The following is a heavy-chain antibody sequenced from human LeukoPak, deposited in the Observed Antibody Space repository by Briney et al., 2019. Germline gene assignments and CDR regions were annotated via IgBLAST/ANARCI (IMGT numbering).Heavy chain of an antibody. J-gene: IGHJ4*02. CDR3: AKIWAVAH. V-gene: IGHV3-30*18. Sequence: GGSLRLSCAASGFTFSSYGMHWVRQAPGKGLEWVAVISYDGSNKYYADPVKGRFTISRDNSKNTLYLQMNSLRAEDTAVYYCAKIWAVAHWGQGTLVTVSS. CDR2: ISYDGSNK. CDR1: GFTFSSYG. D-gene: IGHD6-19*01.